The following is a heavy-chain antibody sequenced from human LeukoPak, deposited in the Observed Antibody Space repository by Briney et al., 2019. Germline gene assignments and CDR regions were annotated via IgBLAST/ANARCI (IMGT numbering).Heavy chain of an antibody. D-gene: IGHD4/OR15-4a*01. CDR1: GDTFSSYA. CDR3: ARGGLIMGLWAFDP. Sequence: ASVKVSCKASGDTFSSYAMHWVRQAPGQRLEWMGWINAGNGNTKYSQEFQGRVTITRDTSASTAYMELSSLRSEDMAVYYCARGGLIMGLWAFDPWGQGTLVTVSS. V-gene: IGHV1-3*03. CDR2: INAGNGNT. J-gene: IGHJ5*02.